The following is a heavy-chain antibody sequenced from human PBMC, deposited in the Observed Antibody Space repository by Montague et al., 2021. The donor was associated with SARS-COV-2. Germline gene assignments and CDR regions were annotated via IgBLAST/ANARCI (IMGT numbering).Heavy chain of an antibody. V-gene: IGHV4-4*08. Sequence: SETLSLTCIVSGGSINSFYWSWIRQPPGKGLEWIGYIYTSGSTNYNPSLKSRVTISVDTSKNQFSLRLSSVTAADTAVYYCARVGVGTMVRGVIPAYYYYGMDVWGQGTTVTVSS. CDR1: GGSINSFY. J-gene: IGHJ6*02. CDR2: IYTSGST. D-gene: IGHD3-10*01. CDR3: ARVGVGTMVRGVIPAYYYYGMDV.